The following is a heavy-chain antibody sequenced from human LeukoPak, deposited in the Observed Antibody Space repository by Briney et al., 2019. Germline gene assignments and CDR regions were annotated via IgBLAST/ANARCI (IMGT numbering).Heavy chain of an antibody. CDR1: GFTFSSYG. CDR2: IWYDGSNK. V-gene: IGHV3-33*01. CDR3: ARSTLLAY. J-gene: IGHJ4*02. Sequence: GGSLRLSCAASGFTFSSYGMHWVRQAPGKGLEWVAVIWYDGSNKYYADSVKGRFTISRDNAKNSLYLQMNSLRAEDTAVYYCARSTLLAYWGQGTLVTVSS.